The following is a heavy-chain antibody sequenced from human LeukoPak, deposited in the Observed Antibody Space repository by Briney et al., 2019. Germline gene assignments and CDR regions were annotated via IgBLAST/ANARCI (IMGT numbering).Heavy chain of an antibody. CDR2: ISSSGSTT. CDR3: ASQKGRIAVAVDY. V-gene: IGHV3-48*03. CDR1: GFTFSSYE. Sequence: PGGSLRLSCAASGFTFSSYEMNWVRQAPGKGLGWVSYISSSGSTTYYAASVKGRFTISRDNAENSLYLQMNSLRVEATAVYYCASQKGRIAVAVDYWGQGTLVTVSS. D-gene: IGHD6-19*01. J-gene: IGHJ4*02.